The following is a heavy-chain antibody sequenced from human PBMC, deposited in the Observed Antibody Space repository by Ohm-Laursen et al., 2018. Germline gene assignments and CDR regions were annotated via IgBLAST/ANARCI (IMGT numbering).Heavy chain of an antibody. CDR2: INPNSGGT. CDR3: ARVKQWLIYAFDI. CDR1: GYTFTGYY. Sequence: ASVKVSCKASGYTFTGYYMHWVRQAPGQGLEWMGWINPNSGGTNYAQKFQGRVTMTRNTSISTAYMELSSLRSEDTAVYYCARVKQWLIYAFDIWGQGTMVTVSS. J-gene: IGHJ3*02. D-gene: IGHD6-19*01. V-gene: IGHV1-2*02.